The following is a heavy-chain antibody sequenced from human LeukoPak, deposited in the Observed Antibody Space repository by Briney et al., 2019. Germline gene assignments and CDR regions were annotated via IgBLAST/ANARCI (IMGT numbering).Heavy chain of an antibody. D-gene: IGHD3-22*01. CDR3: ARQRSYYDSSGYYYAFDI. Sequence: GESLKISCKGSGYSFTSYWIGWVGQIAGKSLEWMGIIYPGDSDTRYSPSFQGQVTISADKSISTAYLQWSSLKASDTAMYYCARQRSYYDSSGYYYAFDIWGQGTMVTVSS. J-gene: IGHJ3*02. CDR2: IYPGDSDT. V-gene: IGHV5-51*01. CDR1: GYSFTSYW.